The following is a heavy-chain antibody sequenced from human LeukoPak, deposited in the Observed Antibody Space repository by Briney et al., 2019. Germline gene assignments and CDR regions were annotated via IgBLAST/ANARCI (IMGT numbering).Heavy chain of an antibody. CDR1: GGSISSSSYY. V-gene: IGHV4-39*02. CDR3: TRDWTARSNAFDI. CDR2: IYYSGST. Sequence: SETLSLTCTVSGGSISSSSYYWGWIRQPPGKGLEWIGSIYYSGSTYYNPSLKSRVTISVDTSKNQFSLKLSSVTAADTAVYYCTRDWTARSNAFDIWGQGTMVTVSS. D-gene: IGHD3/OR15-3a*01. J-gene: IGHJ3*02.